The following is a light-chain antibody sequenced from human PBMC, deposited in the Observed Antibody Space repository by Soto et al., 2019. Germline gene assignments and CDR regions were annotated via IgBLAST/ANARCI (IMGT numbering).Light chain of an antibody. Sequence: EIGWTQSPGTLSLSPRARATLFCMASQSVSSSYLAWYQQKPGQAPRLLIYGASSRATGIPDRFSGSGSGTDFTLTISRLEPEDFAVYYCQRYGSSPPWTFGQGTKVEIK. CDR2: GAS. V-gene: IGKV3-20*01. J-gene: IGKJ1*01. CDR1: QSVSSSY. CDR3: QRYGSSPPWT.